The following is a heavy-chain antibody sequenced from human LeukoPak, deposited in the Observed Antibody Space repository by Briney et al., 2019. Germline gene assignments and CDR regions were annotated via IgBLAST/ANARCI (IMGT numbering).Heavy chain of an antibody. D-gene: IGHD3-22*01. V-gene: IGHV3-30*03. CDR3: ARDPGDSSGYYRVWYFDY. J-gene: IGHJ4*02. CDR2: ISYDGSNK. CDR1: GFTFSSYA. Sequence: GGSLRLSCAASGFTFSSYAMHWVRQAPGKGLEWVAVISYDGSNKYYADSVKGRFTISRDNSKNTLYLQMNSLRAEDTAVYYCARDPGDSSGYYRVWYFDYWGQGTLVTVSS.